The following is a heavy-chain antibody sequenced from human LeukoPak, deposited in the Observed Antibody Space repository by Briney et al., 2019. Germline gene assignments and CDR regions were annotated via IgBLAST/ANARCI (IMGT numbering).Heavy chain of an antibody. V-gene: IGHV4-59*12. CDR3: ARYPYYDFWSGYYLVAGGFDY. J-gene: IGHJ4*02. CDR1: GGSISSYY. D-gene: IGHD3-3*01. Sequence: PSETLSLTCTVSGGSISSYYWSWIRQPPGKGLEWIGYIYYSGSTYYNPSLKSRVTISVDTSKNQFSLKLSSVTAADTAVYYCARYPYYDFWSGYYLVAGGFDYWGQGTLVTVSS. CDR2: IYYSGST.